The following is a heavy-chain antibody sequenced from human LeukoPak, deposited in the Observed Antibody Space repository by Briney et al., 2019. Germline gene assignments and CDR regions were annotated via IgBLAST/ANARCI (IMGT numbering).Heavy chain of an antibody. Sequence: PSETLSPTCTVSGGSISSNNDYWGWIRQPPGKGLEWIGSIYYSGTTYYNPSLKSRVTISVDTSKNQFSLKLSSVTAADTAVYCCARMPVGWYFDYWGQGALVTISS. V-gene: IGHV4-39*01. CDR2: IYYSGTT. D-gene: IGHD2-15*01. CDR3: ARMPVGWYFDY. J-gene: IGHJ4*02. CDR1: GGSISSNNDY.